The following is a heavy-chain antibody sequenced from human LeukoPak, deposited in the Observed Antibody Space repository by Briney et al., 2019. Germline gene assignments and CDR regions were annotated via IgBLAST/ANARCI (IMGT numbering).Heavy chain of an antibody. CDR3: ARAGARSSGWYSGAFDI. J-gene: IGHJ3*02. Sequence: ASVKVSCKASGYTFTSYGISWVRQAPGQGLEWMGWISAYNGNTNYAQKLQGRVTMTTDTSTSTAYMELRSLRSDDTAVYYCARAGARSSGWYSGAFDIWGQGTMVTVSS. CDR1: GYTFTSYG. D-gene: IGHD6-19*01. CDR2: ISAYNGNT. V-gene: IGHV1-18*01.